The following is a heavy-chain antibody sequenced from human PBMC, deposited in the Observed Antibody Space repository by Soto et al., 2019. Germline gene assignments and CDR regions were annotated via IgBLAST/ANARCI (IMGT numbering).Heavy chain of an antibody. J-gene: IGHJ5*02. CDR2: INVYNGNT. D-gene: IGHD3-10*01. Sequence: ASVKVSCKASGYTFTNYGISWVRQAPGQGLEWMGWINVYNGNTKYAQKDQGRVTMTTDTYTSTAYMELRSLRSDDTAVFFFARGVGSGSYYNQYNWFDPWGQGTLVTVSS. CDR3: ARGVGSGSYYNQYNWFDP. V-gene: IGHV1-18*01. CDR1: GYTFTNYG.